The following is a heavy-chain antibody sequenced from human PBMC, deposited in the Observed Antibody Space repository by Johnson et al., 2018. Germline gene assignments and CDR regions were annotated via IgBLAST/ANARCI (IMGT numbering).Heavy chain of an antibody. J-gene: IGHJ1*01. CDR1: GFTFSRSV. D-gene: IGHD6-13*01. CDR3: AYRMAAVGQKYFQD. V-gene: IGHV3-23*04. Sequence: VQLVESGGGLVQPGGSXRLSCVASGFTFSRSVMSWVRQAPGKGLEWVSTFDGGSGNTYYADSVQGRFTISRDISKNTLYLQLNSLRGEDSALYYCAYRMAAVGQKYFQDWGQGALVTVSS. CDR2: FDGGSGNT.